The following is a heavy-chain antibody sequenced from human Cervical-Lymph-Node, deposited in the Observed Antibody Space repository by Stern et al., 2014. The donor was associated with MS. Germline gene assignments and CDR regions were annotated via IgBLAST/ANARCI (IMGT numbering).Heavy chain of an antibody. CDR1: GFSFTTYW. Sequence: VQLVQSGAEVKKPGESLKISCKGSGFSFTTYWIGWVRQMPGKGLEWMAIIYPGDSNTKYSPSFQGQVTISADKSISTAYLQWSSLKASDTAIYYCARLIYCSSSRCLKPFDYWGQGTLVTVSS. CDR2: IYPGDSNT. D-gene: IGHD2-2*01. CDR3: ARLIYCSSSRCLKPFDY. J-gene: IGHJ4*02. V-gene: IGHV5-51*01.